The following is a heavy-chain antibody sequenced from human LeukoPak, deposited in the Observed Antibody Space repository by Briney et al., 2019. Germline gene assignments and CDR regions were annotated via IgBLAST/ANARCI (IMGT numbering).Heavy chain of an antibody. J-gene: IGHJ4*02. D-gene: IGHD5-18*01. CDR2: IYYSGST. V-gene: IGHV4-4*02. Sequence: PGGSLRLSCAASGFTFSSYAMSWVRQPPGKGLEWIGEIYYSGSTNYNPSLKSRVTISVDKSKNQFSLKLSSVTAADTAVYYCASYFSGYSYGYGNYWGQGTLVTVSS. CDR1: GFTFSSYAM. CDR3: ASYFSGYSYGYGNY.